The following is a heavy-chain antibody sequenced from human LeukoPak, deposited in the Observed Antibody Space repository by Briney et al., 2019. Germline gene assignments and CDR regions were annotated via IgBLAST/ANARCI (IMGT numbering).Heavy chain of an antibody. CDR2: INHSGST. J-gene: IGHJ4*01. Sequence: SETLSLTCAVYGGSFSGYYWSWIRQPPGKGLEWIGEINHSGSTNYNPSLKSRVTISVDTSKNQFSLKLSSVTAADTAVYYCARGLVSGSQRGYFDYWGHGALVTVSS. CDR1: GGSFSGYY. CDR3: ARGLVSGSQRGYFDY. D-gene: IGHD1-26*01. V-gene: IGHV4-34*01.